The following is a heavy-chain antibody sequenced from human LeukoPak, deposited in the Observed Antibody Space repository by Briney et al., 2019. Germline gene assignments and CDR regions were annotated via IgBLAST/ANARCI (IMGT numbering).Heavy chain of an antibody. J-gene: IGHJ4*02. CDR3: AKGHTSLAP. CDR2: IEQDGSEK. Sequence: GGSLRLSCAASGFSFTTSWMSWVRQAPGKGLEWVASIEQDGSEKYYLDSVKGRFTISRDNAQNSLFLQMNSLRAEDTAVYYCAKGHTSLAPGGQGALVTVSS. D-gene: IGHD5-18*01. V-gene: IGHV3-7*01. CDR1: GFSFTTSW.